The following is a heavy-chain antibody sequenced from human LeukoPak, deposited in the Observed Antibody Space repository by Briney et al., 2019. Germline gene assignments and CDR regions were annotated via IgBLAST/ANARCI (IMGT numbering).Heavy chain of an antibody. CDR2: IYHSGST. V-gene: IGHV4-38-2*02. J-gene: IGHJ4*02. CDR1: GYSISSGYY. CDR3: ARGRIMITFGGVTAFDY. Sequence: SETLSLTCTVSGYSISSGYYWGWIRQPPGKGLEWIGSIYHSGSTYYNPSLKSRVTISVDTSKNQFSLKLSSVTAADTAVYYCARGRIMITFGGVTAFDYWGQGTLVTVSS. D-gene: IGHD3-16*01.